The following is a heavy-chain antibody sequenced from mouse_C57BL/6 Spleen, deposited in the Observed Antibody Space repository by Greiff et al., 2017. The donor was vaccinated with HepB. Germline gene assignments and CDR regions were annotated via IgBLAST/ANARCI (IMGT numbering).Heavy chain of an antibody. V-gene: IGHV1-42*01. J-gene: IGHJ1*03. Sequence: VQLQQSGPELVKPGASVKISCKASGYSFTGYYMNWVKQSPEKSLEWIGEINPSTGGTTYNQKLKAKATLTVAKSSSTAYMQLKSLTSEDSAVYYCARSPLYYGSSPWYFDVWGTGTTVTVSS. CDR3: ARSPLYYGSSPWYFDV. D-gene: IGHD1-1*01. CDR2: INPSTGGT. CDR1: GYSFTGYY.